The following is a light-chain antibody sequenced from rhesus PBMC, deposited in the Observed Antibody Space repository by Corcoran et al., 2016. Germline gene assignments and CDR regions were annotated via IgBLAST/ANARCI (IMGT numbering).Light chain of an antibody. Sequence: QAAPTQSPSESGSPGQSVTISCTGASGDIGGYNRVSWYQQHPGKAPKLMIYEVTKRPSGVSDRFSGSKSGNTASLTISGLQAEDEADYYCSSYASSSTFIFGAGTRLTVL. CDR2: EVT. J-gene: IGLJ1*01. V-gene: IGLV2-13*03. CDR3: SSYASSSTFI. CDR1: SGDIGGYNR.